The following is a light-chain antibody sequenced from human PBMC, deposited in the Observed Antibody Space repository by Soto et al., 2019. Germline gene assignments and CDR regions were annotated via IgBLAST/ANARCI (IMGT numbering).Light chain of an antibody. CDR1: QSVDSN. CDR3: QQYDDWLRLT. V-gene: IGKV3-15*01. CDR2: GAS. Sequence: EIVMTQSPASLSVSPGDGAALCCRASQSVDSNLAWYQQKPGQAPRLLIYGASTRATGIPARFSGSGSGTEFNLTISSLQSEDFAVYFCQQYDDWLRLTFGGGTKVDIK. J-gene: IGKJ4*01.